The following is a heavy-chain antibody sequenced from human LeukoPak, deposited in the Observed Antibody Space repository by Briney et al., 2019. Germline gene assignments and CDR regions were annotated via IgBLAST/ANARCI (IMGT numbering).Heavy chain of an antibody. CDR2: IYPGDSDT. V-gene: IGHV5-51*01. Sequence: GESLKISCKGFGYSFTSYWIGWVRQMPGKGLEWMGIIYPGDSDTRYSPSFQGQVTISADKSISTAYLQWSSLKASDTAMYYCARHEYQLLTTFDYWGQGTLVTVSS. J-gene: IGHJ4*02. CDR3: ARHEYQLLTTFDY. D-gene: IGHD2-2*01. CDR1: GYSFTSYW.